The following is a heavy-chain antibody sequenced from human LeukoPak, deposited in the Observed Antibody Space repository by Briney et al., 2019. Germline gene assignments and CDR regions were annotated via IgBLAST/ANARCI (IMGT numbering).Heavy chain of an antibody. CDR2: INHNGTTT. J-gene: IGHJ4*02. V-gene: IGHV3-74*01. Sequence: GGSLRLSCAAASGFTFSSFWMHWVRQAPGKGLEWVSRINHNGTTTVYADFVKGRFTVFRDNTKNTLYLQMNSLRADDTAVYCCARLGYCTDGSCFHLDYWGQGTLVTVST. CDR3: ARLGYCTDGSCFHLDY. CDR1: GFTFSSFW. D-gene: IGHD2-15*01.